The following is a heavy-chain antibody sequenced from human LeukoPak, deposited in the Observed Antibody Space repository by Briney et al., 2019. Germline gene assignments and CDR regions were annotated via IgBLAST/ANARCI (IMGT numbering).Heavy chain of an antibody. D-gene: IGHD3-3*01. Sequence: GGSLRLSCAASGFTFTTYGMHWVRQAPGKGLEWVTFIRYDGNNKYYADSVKGRFTVSRDNSKNTLYLQMNSLRGEDTAVYYCAKGAYYADWGQGTLVTVSS. J-gene: IGHJ4*02. CDR3: AKGAYYAD. CDR1: GFTFTTYG. V-gene: IGHV3-30*02. CDR2: IRYDGNNK.